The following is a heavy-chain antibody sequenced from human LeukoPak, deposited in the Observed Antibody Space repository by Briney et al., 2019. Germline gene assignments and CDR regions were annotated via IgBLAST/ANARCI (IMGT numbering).Heavy chain of an antibody. CDR1: GFPFSSYG. D-gene: IGHD6-19*01. J-gene: IGHJ4*02. Sequence: GGSLPLSCAASGFPFSSYGMHWVRQAPAKGLEWVAVISYDGSNKYYADSVKGRFTISRDNCKNTLYLQMNSLRAEDTAVYYCARNLYGSSGWYQIDYWGQGTLVTVSS. V-gene: IGHV3-30*19. CDR2: ISYDGSNK. CDR3: ARNLYGSSGWYQIDY.